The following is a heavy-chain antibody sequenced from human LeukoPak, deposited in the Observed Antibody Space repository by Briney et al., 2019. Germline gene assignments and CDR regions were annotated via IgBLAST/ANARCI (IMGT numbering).Heavy chain of an antibody. Sequence: GGSLRLSCAASGFTFTSYDMNWVRQAPGKGLEWVSGISGSGDSTYYADSVRGRFTISRDNSKNTLFLQISSLRVEDTALYYCAILHHYAKWGQGTLVTVSS. CDR1: GFTFTSYD. CDR2: ISGSGDST. J-gene: IGHJ3*01. D-gene: IGHD2-8*01. CDR3: AILHHYAK. V-gene: IGHV3-23*01.